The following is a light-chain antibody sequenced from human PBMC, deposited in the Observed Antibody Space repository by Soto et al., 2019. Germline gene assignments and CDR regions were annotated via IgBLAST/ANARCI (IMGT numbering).Light chain of an antibody. CDR3: QQCYRSTIT. Sequence: DILLNWPAATLSLYLGERFTITCGASQSVRSWLAWYQQKPGRAPRFLIYDASRLESGVPSRFSGSGSGTEFTLTISNLQPHDFATYYCQQCYRSTITFGQGTRLEI. CDR2: DAS. CDR1: QSVRSW. J-gene: IGKJ5*01. V-gene: IGKV1-5*01.